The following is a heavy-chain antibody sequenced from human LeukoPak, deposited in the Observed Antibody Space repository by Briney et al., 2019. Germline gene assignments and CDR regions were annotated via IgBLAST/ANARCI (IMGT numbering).Heavy chain of an antibody. V-gene: IGHV3-48*01. D-gene: IGHD3-16*02. CDR1: GFTFSRYS. Sequence: GGSLRLSCAASGFTFSRYSMNWVRQAPGKGREGVSYISSSSSTIDYADSVKGRFTISRDNGKNSLYLQMNSLRAEDTAVCYCATLYDYVWGIYRNYWGQGTLVTVSS. CDR3: ATLYDYVWGIYRNY. CDR2: ISSSSSTI. J-gene: IGHJ4*02.